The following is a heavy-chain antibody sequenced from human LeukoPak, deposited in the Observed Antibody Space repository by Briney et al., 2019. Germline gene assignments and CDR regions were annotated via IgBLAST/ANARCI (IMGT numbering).Heavy chain of an antibody. CDR3: ARDQGSGSRAFDI. V-gene: IGHV3-7*03. D-gene: IGHD3-10*01. Sequence: PGGSLRLSCAASGFTFSSHWMNWVRQAPGKGLERVANIKQDGSEKYSVDSVKGRFTISRDNAKNSLYLQINSLRAEDTAVYYCARDQGSGSRAFDIWGQGTMVTVSS. CDR2: IKQDGSEK. CDR1: GFTFSSHW. J-gene: IGHJ3*02.